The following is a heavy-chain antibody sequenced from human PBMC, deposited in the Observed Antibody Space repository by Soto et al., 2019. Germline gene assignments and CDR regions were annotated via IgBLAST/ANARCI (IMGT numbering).Heavy chain of an antibody. CDR2: VFYTGDT. CDR3: ASLQVPGNFDY. CDR1: GGSITTTNYY. V-gene: IGHV4-39*01. Sequence: SETLSLTCNVSGGSITTTNYYWSWVRQPPGKGLEWIANVFYTGDTYYSPSFRSRVTISVDTSKNQFSLKLTSVTAADTAMYYCASLQVPGNFDYWGHGTLVTVSS. D-gene: IGHD6-13*01. J-gene: IGHJ4*01.